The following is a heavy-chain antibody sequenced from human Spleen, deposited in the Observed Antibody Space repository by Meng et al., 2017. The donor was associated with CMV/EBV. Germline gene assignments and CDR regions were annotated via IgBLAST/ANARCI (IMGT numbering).Heavy chain of an antibody. V-gene: IGHV4-39*07. CDR2: IYDSGST. CDR3: ARRDNWFDP. Sequence: SETLSLTCSVSGGSIRRNNYYWGWIRQPPGKGLEWIGSIYDSGSTYYNPSLKSRVTISLDMSKNQFSLKLSSVTAADTAVYYCARRDNWFDPWGRGTLVTVSS. J-gene: IGHJ5*02. CDR1: GGSIRRNNYY.